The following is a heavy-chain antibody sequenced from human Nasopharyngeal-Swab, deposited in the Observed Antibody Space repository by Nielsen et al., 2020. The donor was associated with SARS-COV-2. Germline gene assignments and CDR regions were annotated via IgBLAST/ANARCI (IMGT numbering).Heavy chain of an antibody. CDR2: IYYSGST. D-gene: IGHD6-19*01. CDR3: ARRSSGYSRGLDY. Sequence: WIRQPPGKGLEWIGYIYYSGSTNYNPSLKSRVTISVDTSKNQFSLKLSSVTAADTAMYYCARRSSGYSRGLDYWGQGTLVTVSS. V-gene: IGHV4-61*07. J-gene: IGHJ4*02.